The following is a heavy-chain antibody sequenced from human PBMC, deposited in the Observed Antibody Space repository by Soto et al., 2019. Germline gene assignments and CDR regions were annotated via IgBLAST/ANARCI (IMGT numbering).Heavy chain of an antibody. CDR1: GYTSTTYG. Sequence: ASVKVSCKASGYTSTTYGITWVRQAPGQGLEWMGWISAYDGSINYAQKLQGRVSMTTDSSTSTAYLDLRSLRSDDTAVYYCVRYPVSPYTTWSFDFCGQAPLVTV. CDR3: VRYPVSPYTTWSFDF. D-gene: IGHD1-26*01. V-gene: IGHV1-18*04. CDR2: ISAYDGSI. J-gene: IGHJ4*02.